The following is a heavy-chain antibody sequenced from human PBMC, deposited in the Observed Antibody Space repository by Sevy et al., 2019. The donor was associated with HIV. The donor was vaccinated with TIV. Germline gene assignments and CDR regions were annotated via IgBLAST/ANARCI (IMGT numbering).Heavy chain of an antibody. CDR3: ARPSSLYYYYAMDV. J-gene: IGHJ6*02. CDR2: IYYTGST. D-gene: IGHD3-10*01. V-gene: IGHV4-39*01. Sequence: SETLSLTCIVSGGSISSDSYYWGWIRQPPGKGLEWIGSIYYTGSTYYNPSLKSRVTISSDTSKNQFSLRLSSVTAADTAQYCCARPSSLYYYYAMDVWGQGTTVTVSS. CDR1: GGSISSDSYY.